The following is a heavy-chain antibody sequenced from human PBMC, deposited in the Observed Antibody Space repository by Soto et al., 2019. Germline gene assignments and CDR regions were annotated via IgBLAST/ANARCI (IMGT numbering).Heavy chain of an antibody. V-gene: IGHV4-61*01. J-gene: IGHJ4*02. CDR1: GDSVSNDNYY. Sequence: SETVSLTCAVSGDSVSNDNYYWSWIRQPPGKGLEWIGYIYYSGTTNYNSYLKSRLSLSVDMSKNQFSLKLASVTAADTAVYFCARSQRGRPAFTSDHWGQGAGVTVSS. D-gene: IGHD3-16*01. CDR2: IYYSGTT. CDR3: ARSQRGRPAFTSDH.